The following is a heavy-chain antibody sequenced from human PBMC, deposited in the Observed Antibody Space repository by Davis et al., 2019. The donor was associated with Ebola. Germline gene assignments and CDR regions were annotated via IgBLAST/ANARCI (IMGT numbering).Heavy chain of an antibody. CDR1: GFTVSSYH. J-gene: IGHJ4*02. CDR3: ATTQWLREFDN. CDR2: IYDQST. V-gene: IGHV3-53*05. Sequence: GGSLRLSCTASGFTVSSYHMSWVRQAPGKGLAWVSVIYDQSTAYADAVRGRFIISRDKSNNTLYLEMSSLRVDDTAVYYCATTQWLREFDNWGQGTLVTVSS. D-gene: IGHD6-19*01.